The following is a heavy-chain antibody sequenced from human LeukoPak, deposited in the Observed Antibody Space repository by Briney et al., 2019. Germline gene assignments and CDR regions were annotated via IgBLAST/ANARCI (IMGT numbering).Heavy chain of an antibody. CDR2: ISPDSRTI. J-gene: IGHJ5*01. Sequence: PGGSLRLSCAASGFTFSNYIMNWVRQAPGKGLKWVSYISPDSRTIYYADSVKGRFTISRDNAKNSLYLQMNSLRAEDTAVYYCTRDPEWGVWFDSWGQGTLVTVSS. CDR3: TRDPEWGVWFDS. V-gene: IGHV3-48*01. CDR1: GFTFSNYI. D-gene: IGHD3-3*01.